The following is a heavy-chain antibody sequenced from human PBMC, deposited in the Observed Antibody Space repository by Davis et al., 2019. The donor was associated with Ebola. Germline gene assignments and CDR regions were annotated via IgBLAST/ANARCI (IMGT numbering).Heavy chain of an antibody. CDR2: IYYSGST. V-gene: IGHV4-38-2*02. CDR3: AVGWSFDY. CDR1: GYSISSGYY. J-gene: IGHJ4*02. D-gene: IGHD6-19*01. Sequence: SETLSLTCSVSGYSISSGYYWGWIRQPPGKGVEWIGSIYYSGSTYYNPSLKSRVTISVDTSKNQFSLKLSSVTAADTAVYYCAVGWSFDYWGQGTLVTVSS.